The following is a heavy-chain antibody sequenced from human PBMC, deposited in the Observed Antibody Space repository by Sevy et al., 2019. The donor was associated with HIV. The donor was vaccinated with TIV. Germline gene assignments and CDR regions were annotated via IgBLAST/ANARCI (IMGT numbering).Heavy chain of an antibody. V-gene: IGHV3-33*01. CDR2: IWYDGTNE. CDR1: GFTFSSYA. D-gene: IGHD3-3*01. J-gene: IGHJ4*02. Sequence: GGSLRLSCAASGFTFSSYAIHWVRQAPGKGLEWVAVIWYDGTNEYYADSVKGRFTISRDNSKNTQYLQMNSLRAEDTAVYHCAREGLLEWLFSFDYWGQGTLVTVSS. CDR3: AREGLLEWLFSFDY.